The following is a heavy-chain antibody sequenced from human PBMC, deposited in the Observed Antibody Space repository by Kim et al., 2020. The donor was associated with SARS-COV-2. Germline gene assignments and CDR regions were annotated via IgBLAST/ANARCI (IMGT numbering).Heavy chain of an antibody. D-gene: IGHD2-2*01. CDR3: ARALGYCSSTSCYPDY. CDR1: GGTFSSYA. CDR2: IIPIFGTA. V-gene: IGHV1-69*13. Sequence: SVKVSCKASGGTFSSYAISWVRQAPGQGLEWMGGIIPIFGTANYAQKFQGRVTITADESTSTAYMELSSLRSEDTAVYYCARALGYCSSTSCYPDYWGQGTLVTVSS. J-gene: IGHJ4*02.